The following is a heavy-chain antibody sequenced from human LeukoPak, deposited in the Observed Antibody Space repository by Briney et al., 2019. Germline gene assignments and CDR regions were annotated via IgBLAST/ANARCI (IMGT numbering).Heavy chain of an antibody. Sequence: SETLSLTCTVSGGSVSSYYWSWIRQPPGKGLEWIGYIYYSGSTNYNPSLKSRVTISVDTSKNQFSLKLSSVTAADTAVYYCARHRAKEAFDIWGQGTMVTVSS. J-gene: IGHJ3*02. CDR1: GGSVSSYY. CDR2: IYYSGST. CDR3: ARHRAKEAFDI. V-gene: IGHV4-59*02.